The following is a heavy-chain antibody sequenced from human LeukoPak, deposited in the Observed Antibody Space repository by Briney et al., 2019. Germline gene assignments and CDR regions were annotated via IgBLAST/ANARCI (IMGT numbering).Heavy chain of an antibody. Sequence: GGSVRLSCAASGCTFSSYEMNWVRQAPGKGLAWVSYISSSGSTIYYADSVKGRFTISRDNAKNSLYLQMNSLRAEDTAVYYCARDRLWRLDYWGQGTLVTVSS. D-gene: IGHD2-21*01. CDR1: GCTFSSYE. CDR3: ARDRLWRLDY. V-gene: IGHV3-48*03. J-gene: IGHJ4*02. CDR2: ISSSGSTI.